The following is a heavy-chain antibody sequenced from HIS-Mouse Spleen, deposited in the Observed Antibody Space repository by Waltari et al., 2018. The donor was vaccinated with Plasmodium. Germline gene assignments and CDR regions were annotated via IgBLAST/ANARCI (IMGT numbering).Heavy chain of an antibody. D-gene: IGHD6-13*01. V-gene: IGHV3-30*18. Sequence: QVQLVESGGCVVQPGRSLRLSCAASGFTFSSYGMHWVRQAPGKGLEWVAVISYDGSNKYYADSVKCRFHISRDNSKNTLYLQRNSLRAEDTAVYYWAKDRRSSSWYVDYWGQGTLVTVSS. J-gene: IGHJ4*02. CDR1: GFTFSSYG. CDR3: AKDRRSSSWYVDY. CDR2: ISYDGSNK.